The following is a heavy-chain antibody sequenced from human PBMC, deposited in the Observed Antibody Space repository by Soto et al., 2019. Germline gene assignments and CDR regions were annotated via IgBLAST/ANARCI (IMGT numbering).Heavy chain of an antibody. CDR3: ARGGQWDFLSDY. CDR1: GYSFTRYY. J-gene: IGHJ4*02. V-gene: IGHV1-18*01. CDR2: ISAYNGNT. D-gene: IGHD1-26*01. Sequence: QVQLVQSGAEVKKAGASVKVSCKASGYSFTRYYINWVRQAPGQGLEWMGWISAYNGNTHYEEKLQGRFTLNTDTSTSTAYMELRTLRSDDTAVYFCARGGQWDFLSDYWGQGTLVTVSS.